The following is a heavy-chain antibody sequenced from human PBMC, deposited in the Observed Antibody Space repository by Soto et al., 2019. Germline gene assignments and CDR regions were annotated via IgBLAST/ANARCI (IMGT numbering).Heavy chain of an antibody. CDR1: GFTFSSYA. V-gene: IGHV3-30*18. J-gene: IGHJ4*02. Sequence: QVRLVESGGGVVQPGTSLSLSCAASGFTFSSYAIHWVRQAPGKGLEWVAFMSSDGSNTFYADSVRGRFTVSRDNSKSTLYLQMNGLMPEDTAVYYCTKSHSTALVPYYFDYWGQGTLVTVSS. CDR2: MSSDGSNT. D-gene: IGHD5-18*01. CDR3: TKSHSTALVPYYFDY.